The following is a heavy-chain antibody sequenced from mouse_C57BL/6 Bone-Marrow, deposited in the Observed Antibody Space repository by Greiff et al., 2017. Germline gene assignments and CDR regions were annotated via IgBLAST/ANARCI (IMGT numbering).Heavy chain of an antibody. CDR2: INPYNGGT. V-gene: IGHV1-19*01. J-gene: IGHJ3*01. Sequence: EVKLMESGPVLVKPGASVKMSCKASGYTFTDYYMNWVHQSHGKSLEWIGVINPYNGGTSYTQKFKGKATLTVNKSSSTAYMELNSLTSEDSAVYYYAREGLGFAYWGQGTLVTVSA. CDR3: AREGLGFAY. D-gene: IGHD3-3*01. CDR1: GYTFTDYY.